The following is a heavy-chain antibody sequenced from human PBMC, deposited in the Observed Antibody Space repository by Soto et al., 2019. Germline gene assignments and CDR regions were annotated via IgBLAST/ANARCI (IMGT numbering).Heavy chain of an antibody. CDR3: ARDAYYDFWSGYYTGAGAFDI. CDR2: ISAYNGNT. CDR1: GYTFPSYG. J-gene: IGHJ3*02. V-gene: IGHV1-18*01. D-gene: IGHD3-3*01. Sequence: ASVKVSCKASGYTFPSYGISWVRQAPGQGLEWMGWISAYNGNTNYAQKLQGRVTMTTDTSTSTAYMELRSLRSDDTAVYYCARDAYYDFWSGYYTGAGAFDIWGQGTMVTVSS.